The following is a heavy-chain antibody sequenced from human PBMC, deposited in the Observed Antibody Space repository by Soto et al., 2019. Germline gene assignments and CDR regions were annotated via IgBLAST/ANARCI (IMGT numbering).Heavy chain of an antibody. V-gene: IGHV3-30*18. CDR1: GFTFSNYG. D-gene: IGHD2-2*01. CDR2: ILYDGSNK. Sequence: GGSLSLSCAASGFTFSNYGMHWVRQTPGKGLEWVALILYDGSNKYYADSVKGRFTISRDNSKNTLYLQVSSLRAEDTAVYYCAKSRDAYNFYFYYGMDVWGQGTPVTVYS. CDR3: AKSRDAYNFYFYYGMDV. J-gene: IGHJ6*02.